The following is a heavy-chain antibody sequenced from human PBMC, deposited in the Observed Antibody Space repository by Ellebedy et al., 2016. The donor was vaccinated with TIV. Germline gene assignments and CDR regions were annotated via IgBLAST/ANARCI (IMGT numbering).Heavy chain of an antibody. J-gene: IGHJ5*02. Sequence: GESLKISCAASGFTFSSYGMHWVRQAPGKGLEWVAVIWYDGCNKYYADSVKGRFTISRDNSKNTLYLQMNSLRAEDTAVYYCARARLDWNWFDPWGQGTLVTVSS. CDR2: IWYDGCNK. CDR1: GFTFSSYG. CDR3: ARARLDWNWFDP. D-gene: IGHD3-9*01. V-gene: IGHV3-33*01.